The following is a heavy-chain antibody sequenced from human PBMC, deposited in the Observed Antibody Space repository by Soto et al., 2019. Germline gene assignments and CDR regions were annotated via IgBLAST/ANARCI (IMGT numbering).Heavy chain of an antibody. D-gene: IGHD1-26*01. CDR3: AKDHGVGATRTSPFDY. V-gene: IGHV3-23*01. J-gene: IGHJ4*02. Sequence: PGGSLRLSCAASGFTFSSYAMSWVRQAPGKGLEWVSAISGSGGSTYYADSVKGRFTISRDNSKNTLYLQMNSLRAEDTAVYYCAKDHGVGATRTSPFDYWGQGTLVTVSS. CDR2: ISGSGGST. CDR1: GFTFSSYA.